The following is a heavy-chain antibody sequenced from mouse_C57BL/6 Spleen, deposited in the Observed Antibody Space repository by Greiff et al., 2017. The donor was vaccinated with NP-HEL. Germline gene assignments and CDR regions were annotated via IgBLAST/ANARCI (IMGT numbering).Heavy chain of an antibody. Sequence: DVKLVESGGGLVKPGGSLKLSCAASGFTFSSYAMSWVRQTPEKRLEWVATISDGGSYTYYPDNVKGRFTISRDNAKNNLYLQMSHLKSEDTAMYYCARDDRAWFAYWGQGTLVTVSA. CDR3: ARDDRAWFAY. CDR1: GFTFSSYA. J-gene: IGHJ3*01. V-gene: IGHV5-4*01. CDR2: ISDGGSYT.